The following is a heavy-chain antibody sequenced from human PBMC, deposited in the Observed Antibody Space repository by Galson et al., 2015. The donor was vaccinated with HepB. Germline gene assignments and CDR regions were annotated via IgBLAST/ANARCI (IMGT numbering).Heavy chain of an antibody. CDR2: ISWNSGSI. D-gene: IGHD6-19*01. CDR1: GFTFDDYA. V-gene: IGHV3-9*01. J-gene: IGHJ4*02. Sequence: SLRLSCAASGFTFDDYAMHWVRQAPGKGLEWVSGISWNSGSIGYADSVKGRFTISRDNAKNSLYLQMNSLRAEDTALYYCARGNSGWYYFDYWGQGTLVTVSS. CDR3: ARGNSGWYYFDY.